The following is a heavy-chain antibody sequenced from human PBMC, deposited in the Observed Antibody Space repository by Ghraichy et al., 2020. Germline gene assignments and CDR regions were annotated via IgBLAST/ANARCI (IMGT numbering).Heavy chain of an antibody. D-gene: IGHD4-23*01. J-gene: IGHJ4*02. V-gene: IGHV3-66*01. CDR1: GFTVSTYF. CDR2: FYSVDTT. Sequence: GGSLRLSCAASGFTVSTYFMSWVRQAPGKGLEWVSVFYSVDTTYYADSVKGRFTMSRDNSQNTLYLQMNSLRADDTAVYYCARGQVVTISTPADYWGQGTLLTVSS. CDR3: ARGQVVTISTPADY.